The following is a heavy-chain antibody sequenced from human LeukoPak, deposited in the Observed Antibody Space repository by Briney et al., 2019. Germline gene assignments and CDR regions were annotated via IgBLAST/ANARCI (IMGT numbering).Heavy chain of an antibody. Sequence: ASETLSLTCTVSGGSISSYYWSWTRQPAGKGLEWIGRIYTSGSTNYNPSLKSRVTMSVDTSKNQFSLKLSSVTAADTAVYYCARDFVDCSSTSCSYYYYYMDVWGKGTTVTVSS. J-gene: IGHJ6*03. CDR2: IYTSGST. CDR3: ARDFVDCSSTSCSYYYYYMDV. D-gene: IGHD2-2*01. V-gene: IGHV4-4*07. CDR1: GGSISSYY.